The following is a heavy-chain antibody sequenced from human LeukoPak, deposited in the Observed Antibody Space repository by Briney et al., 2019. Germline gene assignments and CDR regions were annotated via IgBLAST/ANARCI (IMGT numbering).Heavy chain of an antibody. CDR1: GYTFTSYG. CDR2: ISAYNGNT. V-gene: IGHV1-18*01. CDR3: ARGGGSGSYYPFNDYYYYGMDV. J-gene: IGHJ6*02. D-gene: IGHD3-10*01. Sequence: ASVKVPCKASGYTFTSYGISWVRQAPGQGLEWMGWISAYNGNTNYAQKLQGRVTMTTDTSTSTAYMELRSLRSDDTAVYYCARGGGSGSYYPFNDYYYYGMDVWGQGTTVTVSS.